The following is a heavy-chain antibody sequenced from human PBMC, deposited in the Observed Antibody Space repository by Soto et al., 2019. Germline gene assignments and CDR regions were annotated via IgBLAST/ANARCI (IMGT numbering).Heavy chain of an antibody. CDR3: ARELYDYYFDY. D-gene: IGHD3-16*01. CDR1: GGSISSGGYY. V-gene: IGHV4-31*03. Sequence: SETLSLTCTVSGGSISSGGYYWSWIRQHPGKGLEWIGYIYYSGSTYYNPSLKSRVTISVDTSKNQFSLKPSSVTAADTAVYYCARELYDYYFDYWAQGNLVPVSS. J-gene: IGHJ4*02. CDR2: IYYSGST.